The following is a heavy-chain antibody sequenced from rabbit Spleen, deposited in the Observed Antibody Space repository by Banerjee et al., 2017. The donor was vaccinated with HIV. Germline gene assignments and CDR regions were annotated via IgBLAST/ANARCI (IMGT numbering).Heavy chain of an antibody. CDR1: GFSFSSCYY. J-gene: IGHJ4*01. Sequence: QSLEESGGDLVKPGTSLTLTCTASGFSFSSCYYMCWVRQAPGKGLEWIACITAGSSGNTYYASWAKGRFTISKTSSTTVTLQMTSLTAADTATYFCARTDNNDWTFMLWGPGTLVTVS. V-gene: IGHV1S40*01. CDR3: ARTDNNDWTFML. CDR2: ITAGSSGNT. D-gene: IGHD2-1*01.